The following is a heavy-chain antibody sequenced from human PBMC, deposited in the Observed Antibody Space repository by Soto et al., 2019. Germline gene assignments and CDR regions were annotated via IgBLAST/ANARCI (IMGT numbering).Heavy chain of an antibody. D-gene: IGHD1-26*01. CDR1: GGSFSGYY. CDR3: ARGGQLVVGASLYYYYGMDV. J-gene: IGHJ6*02. V-gene: IGHV4-34*01. CDR2: INHSGST. Sequence: QVQLQQWGAGLLKPSETLSLTCAVYGGSFSGYYWSWIRQPPGKGLEWIGEINHSGSTNYNPSLKSRVTISVDTSKNQFSLKLSSVTAADTAVYYCARGGQLVVGASLYYYYGMDVWGQGTTVTVSS.